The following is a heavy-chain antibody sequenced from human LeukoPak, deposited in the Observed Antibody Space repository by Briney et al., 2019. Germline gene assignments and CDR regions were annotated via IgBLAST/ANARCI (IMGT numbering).Heavy chain of an antibody. CDR2: INPNSGGT. D-gene: IGHD5-18*01. V-gene: IGHV1-2*02. J-gene: IGHJ6*02. Sequence: ASVKVSCKASGYTFTGYYRHWVRQAPGQGLEWMGWINPNSGGTNYAQKFQGRVTMTRDTSISTAYMELSRLRSDDTAVYYCARRDPPGYSYGSYYYYYGMDVWGQGTTVTVSS. CDR1: GYTFTGYY. CDR3: ARRDPPGYSYGSYYYYYGMDV.